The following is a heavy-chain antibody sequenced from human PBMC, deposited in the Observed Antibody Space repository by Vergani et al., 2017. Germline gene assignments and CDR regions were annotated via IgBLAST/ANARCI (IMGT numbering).Heavy chain of an antibody. CDR1: GFSFNSYW. V-gene: IGHV3-74*03. D-gene: IGHD2-2*01. J-gene: IGHJ3*01. CDR3: AREYSSTSGRAFDF. CDR2: IKSDGSIT. Sequence: QLVESGGGLVKPGGSLRLSCAASGFSFNSYWMHWVRQVPGKGLLWVSRIKSDGSITAYADSVKGRFTISRDNAQNTLYLQMDSLRAEDTAVYYCAREYSSTSGRAFDFWGQGTKVTVSS.